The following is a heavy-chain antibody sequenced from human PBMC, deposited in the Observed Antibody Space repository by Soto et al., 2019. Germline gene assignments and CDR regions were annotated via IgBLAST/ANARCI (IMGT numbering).Heavy chain of an antibody. CDR2: VYHTGRT. D-gene: IGHD3-3*01. CDR1: GGSFKSGSYS. J-gene: IGHJ4*02. Sequence: SETLSLTCTVSGGSFKSGSYSWSWIRQPPGKGLEWIGYVYHTGRTSYNPSLKSRVPISMDTSKNQFSLNLDSVTAADTAVYFCARDFAYFDSWGQGTLVTVSS. CDR3: ARDFAYFDS. V-gene: IGHV4-61*01.